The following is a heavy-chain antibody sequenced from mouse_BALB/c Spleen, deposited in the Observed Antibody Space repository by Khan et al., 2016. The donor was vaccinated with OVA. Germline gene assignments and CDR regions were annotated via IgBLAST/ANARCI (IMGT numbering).Heavy chain of an antibody. D-gene: IGHD2-14*01. V-gene: IGHV9-4*02. Sequence: QVQLKESGPELKKPGETVRISCKASGYTFTTAGIQWVQKMPGKGLQWIGWINTHSGVPKYAEAFKGRFAFSLEISVNTAYLQITNLKNEDTATYVRARGWAAYYRNDGGAMEYWGQGTSVTVSS. CDR2: INTHSGVP. J-gene: IGHJ4*01. CDR1: GYTFTTAG. CDR3: ARGWAAYYRNDGGAMEY.